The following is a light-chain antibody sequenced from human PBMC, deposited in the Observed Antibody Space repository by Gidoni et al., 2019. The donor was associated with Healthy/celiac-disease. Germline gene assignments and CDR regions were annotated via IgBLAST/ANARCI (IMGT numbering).Light chain of an antibody. Sequence: QSALTQPAAVSGSPGQSITISCTATSSDVGGSNYVSWYQQPPGNAPKLMIYEVSNRPSGVSNRFSGSKSGNTASLTISGLQAEDEADYYCSSYTSSSTPVFGGGTKLTVL. V-gene: IGLV2-14*01. J-gene: IGLJ2*01. CDR3: SSYTSSSTPV. CDR2: EVS. CDR1: SSDVGGSNY.